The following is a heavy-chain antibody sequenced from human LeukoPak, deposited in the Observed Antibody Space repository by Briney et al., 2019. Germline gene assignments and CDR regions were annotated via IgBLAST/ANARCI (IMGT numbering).Heavy chain of an antibody. CDR2: IIPIFGTA. J-gene: IGHJ4*02. V-gene: IGHV1-69*05. Sequence: ASVKVSCKASGGTFSSYAISWVRQAPGQGLEWMGRIIPIFGTANYAQKFQGRVTITTDESTSTAYMELSSLRSEDTAVCYCAIGKVSYGYGDRLTVCYWGQGTLVTVSS. CDR1: GGTFSSYA. D-gene: IGHD5-18*01. CDR3: AIGKVSYGYGDRLTVCY.